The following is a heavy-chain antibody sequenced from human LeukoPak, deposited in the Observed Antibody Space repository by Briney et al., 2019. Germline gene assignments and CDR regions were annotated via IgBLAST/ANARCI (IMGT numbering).Heavy chain of an antibody. CDR3: ARGDSDHYITLDY. D-gene: IGHD4-17*01. Sequence: GGSQRLSCAASGFNLSAYSMNWVRQAPGKGLEWVSYISRSSDAIYDADSVKGRFTISRDNAKNLLFLQMNSLGVDDTALYYCARGDSDHYITLDYWGQGTLVTVSS. J-gene: IGHJ4*02. CDR1: GFNLSAYS. V-gene: IGHV3-48*01. CDR2: ISRSSDAI.